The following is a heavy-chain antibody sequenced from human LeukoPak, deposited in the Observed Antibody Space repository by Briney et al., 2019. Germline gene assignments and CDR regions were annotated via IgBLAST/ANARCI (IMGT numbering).Heavy chain of an antibody. Sequence: PGGSLRLSCVASGFTFSSYSMQWVRQAPGKGLEWVSFIGFDRSKIYYADSVKGRFTISRDNSKNTVNLQMNSLRAEDTAVYYCSIDFDTYGHRHFVHWGQRTLVTVSS. J-gene: IGHJ4*02. CDR2: IGFDRSKI. V-gene: IGHV3-30*02. CDR1: GFTFSSYS. CDR3: SIDFDTYGHRHFVH. D-gene: IGHD3-9*01.